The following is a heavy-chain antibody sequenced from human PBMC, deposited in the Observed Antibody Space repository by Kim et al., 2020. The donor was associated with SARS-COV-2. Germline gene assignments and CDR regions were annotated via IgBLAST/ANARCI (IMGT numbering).Heavy chain of an antibody. J-gene: IGHJ6*02. D-gene: IGHD3-3*01. Sequence: SETLSLTCAVFGGSFSGYHWTWIRQSPGKGLEWIGEINHSGGTNCNPSLKSRVTISLDTSKNQFSLKLGSVSAADTAVYYCARDPIGLGYYDFWSGYVHGMDVWGQGTTVTVSS. CDR1: GGSFSGYH. V-gene: IGHV4-34*01. CDR3: ARDPIGLGYYDFWSGYVHGMDV. CDR2: INHSGGT.